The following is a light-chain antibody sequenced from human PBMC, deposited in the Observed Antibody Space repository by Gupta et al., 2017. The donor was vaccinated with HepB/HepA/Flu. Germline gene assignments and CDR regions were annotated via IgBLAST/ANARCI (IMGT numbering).Light chain of an antibody. V-gene: IGLV1-40*01. CDR1: RSNTGAGYD. CDR3: QSYDSSLSGSV. J-gene: IGLJ2*01. CDR2: GNS. Sequence: QSVLPQPPSVSGAPGQRVTLSCTGRRSNTGAGYDVHWYQQLPGTAPKPLIYGNSNRPSGGPDRFSGSKSVTSASLTITELQAEDEADYYCQSYDSSLSGSVFGGGTKLTVL.